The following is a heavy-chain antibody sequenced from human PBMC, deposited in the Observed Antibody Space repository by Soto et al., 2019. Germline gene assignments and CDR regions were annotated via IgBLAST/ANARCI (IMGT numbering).Heavy chain of an antibody. V-gene: IGHV1-2*04. CDR3: ARVQRFDSSGWYGGYFDL. J-gene: IGHJ2*01. D-gene: IGHD6-19*01. Sequence: QVQLVQSGAEVKKPGASVKVSCKASGYTFTGYYMHWVRQAPGQGLEWMGWINHDSGGTNYAQKFQGWVTMTRDTSVSTAYMELSRLRSDDTAVYYCARVQRFDSSGWYGGYFDLWGRGTLVTVSS. CDR1: GYTFTGYY. CDR2: INHDSGGT.